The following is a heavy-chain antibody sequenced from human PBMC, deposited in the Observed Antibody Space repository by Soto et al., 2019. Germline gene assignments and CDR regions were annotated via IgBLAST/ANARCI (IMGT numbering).Heavy chain of an antibody. CDR3: AMCGYYYDSSGYYYFDY. V-gene: IGHV1-69*13. CDR2: IIPIFGTA. Sequence: GASVKVSCKASGGTFSSYAISWVRQAPGQGLEWMGGIIPIFGTANYAQKFQGRVTITADESTSTAYMELSSLRSDDTAVYYCAMCGYYYDSSGYYYFDYWGQGTLVTVSS. J-gene: IGHJ4*02. D-gene: IGHD3-22*01. CDR1: GGTFSSYA.